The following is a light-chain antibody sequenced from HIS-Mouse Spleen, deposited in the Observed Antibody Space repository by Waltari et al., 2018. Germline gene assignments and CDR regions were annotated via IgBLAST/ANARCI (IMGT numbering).Light chain of an antibody. J-gene: IGLJ3*02. CDR3: CSYAGSSTWG. V-gene: IGLV2-23*01. CDR2: EGS. CDR1: SSDVGSYNL. Sequence: QSALTQPASVSGSPGQSITISCTGTSSDVGSYNLVSWYQQHPGKAPKLLIYEGSKRPSGVVHRFSASKTGHQASLTISGLQAEDEADYYCCSYAGSSTWGFGRGTKLTVL.